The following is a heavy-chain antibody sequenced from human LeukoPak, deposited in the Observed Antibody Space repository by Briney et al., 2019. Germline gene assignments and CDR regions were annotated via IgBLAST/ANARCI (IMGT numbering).Heavy chain of an antibody. Sequence: SVKVSCKASGGTFSSYAISWVRQAPGQGLEWMGRIIPILGIANYAQKFQGRVTITADKSTGTAYMELSSLRSEDTAVYYCARDCSSTSCFENYWGQGTLVTVSS. CDR3: ARDCSSTSCFENY. D-gene: IGHD2-2*01. J-gene: IGHJ4*02. CDR1: GGTFSSYA. CDR2: IIPILGIA. V-gene: IGHV1-69*04.